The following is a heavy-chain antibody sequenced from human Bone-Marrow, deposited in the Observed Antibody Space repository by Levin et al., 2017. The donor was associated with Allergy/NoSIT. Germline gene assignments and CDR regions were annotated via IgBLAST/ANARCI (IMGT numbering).Heavy chain of an antibody. V-gene: IGHV3-23*01. CDR3: AKDVFGGVRLGFDF. D-gene: IGHD3-16*01. CDR2: INAVGDDL. CDR1: GFTFNNFA. Sequence: LSLPCAASGFTFNNFAMSWVRQAPGKGLEWVSAINAVGDDLYYADSVKGRFTISRDNSRYTLYLQMASLRAADTAIYYCAKDVFGGVRLGFDFWGQGALVTVSS. J-gene: IGHJ4*02.